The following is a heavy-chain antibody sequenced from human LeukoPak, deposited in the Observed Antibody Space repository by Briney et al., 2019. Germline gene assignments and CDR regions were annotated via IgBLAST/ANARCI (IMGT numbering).Heavy chain of an antibody. J-gene: IGHJ4*02. CDR2: ISYDGSNK. CDR3: ARALTARGYSSSLDY. V-gene: IGHV3-30*01. D-gene: IGHD6-6*01. CDR1: GFTFSSYA. Sequence: PGRSLRLSCAASGFTFSSYAMHWVRQAPGKGLGWVAVISYDGSNKYYADSVKGRFTISRDNSKNTLYLQMNSLRAEDTAVYYCARALTARGYSSSLDYWGQGTLVTVSS.